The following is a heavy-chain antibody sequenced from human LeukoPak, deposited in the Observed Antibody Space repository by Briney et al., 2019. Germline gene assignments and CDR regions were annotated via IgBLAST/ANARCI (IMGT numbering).Heavy chain of an antibody. CDR2: ISYDGSNK. V-gene: IGHV3-30-3*01. CDR3: ARSKWELPTGEFDY. D-gene: IGHD1-26*01. J-gene: IGHJ4*02. CDR1: GFTFSSYA. Sequence: PGGSLRLSCAASGFTFSSYAMHWVRQAPGKGLEWVAVISYDGSNKYYADSVKGRFTISRDNAKNSLYLQMNSLRAEDTAVYYCARSKWELPTGEFDYWGQGTLVTVSS.